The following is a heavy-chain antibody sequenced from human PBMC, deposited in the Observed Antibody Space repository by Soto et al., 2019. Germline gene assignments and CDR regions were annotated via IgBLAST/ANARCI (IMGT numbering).Heavy chain of an antibody. J-gene: IGHJ6*02. CDR2: INPNSGGT. CDR3: ARGGTVEQQLAYYYYYGMDV. CDR1: GYTFTSYG. Sequence: ASVKVSCKASGYTFTSYGISWVRQAPGQGLEWLGWINPNSGGTNYAQKFQGWVTMTRDTSISTAYMELSRLRSDDTAVYYCARGGTVEQQLAYYYYYGMDVWGQGTTVTVSS. D-gene: IGHD6-13*01. V-gene: IGHV1-2*04.